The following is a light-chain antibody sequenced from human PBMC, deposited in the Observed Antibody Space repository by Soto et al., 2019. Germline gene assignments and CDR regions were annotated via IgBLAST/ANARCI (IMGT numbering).Light chain of an antibody. CDR3: QQYGSSPT. V-gene: IGKV3-20*01. J-gene: IGKJ1*01. CDR1: QSVNNYY. CDR2: DAT. Sequence: IVLTQSPDTLSLSPGERATLSCGASQSVNNYYLAWYQQKPGQAPRLLIYDATTRATGIPDRFSGSGSVTDFTLTISRLDPEDFAVYYCQQYGSSPTFGQGTKMEIK.